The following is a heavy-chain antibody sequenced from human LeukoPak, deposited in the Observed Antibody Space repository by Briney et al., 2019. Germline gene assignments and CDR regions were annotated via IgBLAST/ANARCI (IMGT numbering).Heavy chain of an antibody. D-gene: IGHD3-22*01. CDR1: GFTFSSYA. CDR3: AKGVVVIQDAFDI. J-gene: IGHJ3*02. CDR2: ISGSGGST. Sequence: GSLRLSCAASGFTFSSYAMSWVRQAPGKGLEWVSAISGSGGSTYYTDSVKGRFTISRDNSKNTLYLQMNSLRAEDTAVYYCAKGVVVIQDAFDIWGQGTMVTVSS. V-gene: IGHV3-23*01.